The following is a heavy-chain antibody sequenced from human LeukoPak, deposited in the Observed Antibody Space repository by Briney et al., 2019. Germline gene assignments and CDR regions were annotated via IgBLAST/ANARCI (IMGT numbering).Heavy chain of an antibody. J-gene: IGHJ4*02. CDR3: TRWCGSYYDY. D-gene: IGHD1-26*01. V-gene: IGHV3-73*01. CDR1: GFTFSGSA. Sequence: GGSLRLSCAASGFTFSGSAMHWVRQASGKGLEWVGRIRSKAISYATAYAAPVKGRFTIPRDDSKNTAYLQMNSLKTEDTAVYYCTRWCGSYYDYWGQGTLVTVSS. CDR2: IRSKAISYAT.